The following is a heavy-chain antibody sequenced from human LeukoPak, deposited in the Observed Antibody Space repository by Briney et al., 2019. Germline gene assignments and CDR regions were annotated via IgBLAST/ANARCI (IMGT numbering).Heavy chain of an antibody. CDR1: GYTFTSYA. Sequence: ASVKVSCKASGYTFTSYAMHWVRQAPGQGLEWMGIINPSGGSTSYAQRFQGRVTMTRDTSTSTVYMELSSLRSEDTAVYYCAREIGPIQLHLWGSAFDYWGQGTLVTVSS. V-gene: IGHV1-46*01. J-gene: IGHJ4*02. CDR3: AREIGPIQLHLWGSAFDY. CDR2: INPSGGST. D-gene: IGHD5-18*01.